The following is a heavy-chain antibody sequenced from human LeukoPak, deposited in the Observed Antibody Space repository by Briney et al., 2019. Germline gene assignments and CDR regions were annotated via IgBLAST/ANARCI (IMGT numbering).Heavy chain of an antibody. CDR2: IAVTPDGPAT. Sequence: TGGSLRLSCAASGFTFNLAWMSWVRQTPGKGLQWVARIAVTPDGPATDYATPVRGRFTISRDDSRNMVYLQMSSLRTDDTAVYYCVWSSTWDKRFYLDQWGQGTLVTVSS. CDR3: VWSSTWDKRFYLDQ. CDR1: GFTFNLAW. D-gene: IGHD6-6*01. V-gene: IGHV3-15*04. J-gene: IGHJ4*02.